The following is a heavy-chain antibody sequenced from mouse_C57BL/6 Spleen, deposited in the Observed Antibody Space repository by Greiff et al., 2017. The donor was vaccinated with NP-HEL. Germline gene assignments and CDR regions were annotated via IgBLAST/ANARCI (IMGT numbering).Heavy chain of an antibody. Sequence: VKLMESGAELVRPGASVKLSCKASGYTFTDYYINWVKQRPGQGLEWIARIYPGSGNTYYNEKFKGKATLTAEKSSSTAYMQLSSLTSEDSAVYFCARHEMDYWGQGTSVTVSS. CDR1: GYTFTDYY. CDR2: IYPGSGNT. J-gene: IGHJ4*01. CDR3: ARHEMDY. V-gene: IGHV1-76*01.